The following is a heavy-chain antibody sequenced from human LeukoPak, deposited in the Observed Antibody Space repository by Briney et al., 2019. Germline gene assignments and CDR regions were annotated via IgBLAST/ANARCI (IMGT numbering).Heavy chain of an antibody. Sequence: GSLRLSCAASGFTFSSYAMSWVRQAPGKGLEWVSAISGSGGSTYYADSVKGRFTISRDNSKNTLYLQMNSLRAEDTAVYYCASVAMVRGVISSSVFDYWGQGTLVTVSS. V-gene: IGHV3-23*01. CDR3: ASVAMVRGVISSSVFDY. CDR1: GFTFSSYA. J-gene: IGHJ4*02. D-gene: IGHD3-10*01. CDR2: ISGSGGST.